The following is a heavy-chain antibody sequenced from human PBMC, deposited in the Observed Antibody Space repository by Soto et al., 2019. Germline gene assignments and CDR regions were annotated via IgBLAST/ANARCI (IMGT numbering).Heavy chain of an antibody. D-gene: IGHD6-6*01. CDR3: AGGIAARPLGY. Sequence: QLQLQESGSGLVKPSQTLSLTCAVSGGSISSGGYSWSWIRQPPGKGLEWIGYIYHSGSTYYNPSLKGRVTIPVDRSKNQFSLKLRSVTAADTAVYSCAGGIAARPLGYWGQGTLVTVSS. CDR2: IYHSGST. CDR1: GGSISSGGYS. J-gene: IGHJ4*02. V-gene: IGHV4-30-2*01.